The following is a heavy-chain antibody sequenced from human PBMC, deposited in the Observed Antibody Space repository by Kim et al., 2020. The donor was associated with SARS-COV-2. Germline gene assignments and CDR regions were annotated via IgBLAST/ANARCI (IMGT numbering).Heavy chain of an antibody. CDR1: GYTFTGYY. D-gene: IGHD6-6*01. CDR2: INPNSGGT. J-gene: IGHJ6*02. V-gene: IGHV1-2*02. CDR3: AQGGYSSSSGQSPPTPYYYGMDV. Sequence: ASVKVSCKASGYTFTGYYMHWVRQAPGQGLEWMGWINPNSGGTNYAQKFQGRVTMTRDTSISTAYMELSRLRSDDTAVYYCAQGGYSSSSGQSPPTPYYYGMDVWGQGTTVTVSS.